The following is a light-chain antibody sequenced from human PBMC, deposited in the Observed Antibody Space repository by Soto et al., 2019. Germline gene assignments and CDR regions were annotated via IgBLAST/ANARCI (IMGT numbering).Light chain of an antibody. CDR2: GAS. CDR3: QQYGGSPPLT. Sequence: EIVLTQSPGTLSLSPGERATLSCRASQSVSSSYLAWYQQKPGQAPRLLIYGASNRATGTPDRFSGSGSGTDFTLTISRMEPEDFAVYYCQQYGGSPPLTFGGGTKVEIK. V-gene: IGKV3-20*01. J-gene: IGKJ4*01. CDR1: QSVSSSY.